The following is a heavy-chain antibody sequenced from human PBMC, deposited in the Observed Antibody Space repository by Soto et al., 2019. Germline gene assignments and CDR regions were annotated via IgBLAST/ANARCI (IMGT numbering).Heavy chain of an antibody. D-gene: IGHD2-15*01. CDR3: ASKSRYCSGGSCYYYYYGMDV. J-gene: IGHJ6*02. Sequence: QVQLVQSGAEVKKPGSSVKVSCKASGGTFSSYAISWVRQAPGQGLEWMGGIIPIFGTANYAQKFQGRVTITADEATSRAYMELSSLGSEDTAVYYCASKSRYCSGGSCYYYYYGMDVLGQGTTVTVSS. V-gene: IGHV1-69*12. CDR1: GGTFSSYA. CDR2: IIPIFGTA.